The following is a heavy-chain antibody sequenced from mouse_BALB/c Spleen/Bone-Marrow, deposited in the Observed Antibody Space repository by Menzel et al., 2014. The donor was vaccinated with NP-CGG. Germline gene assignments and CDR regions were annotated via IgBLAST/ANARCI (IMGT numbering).Heavy chain of an antibody. D-gene: IGHD2-14*01. CDR3: ARSIEYRPLTY. V-gene: IGHV1-39*01. CDR2: IDPYYGGI. CDR1: GYSFTGYN. J-gene: IGHJ3*01. Sequence: EVQLQQSGPELEKPGASVKISCKASGYSFTGYNMNWVKQTNGKSLEWIGNIDPYYGGISYNQKFKDKATLTVDKSSSTAYMRLKSLTSEDSAVYYCARSIEYRPLTYWGQGTLVTVSA.